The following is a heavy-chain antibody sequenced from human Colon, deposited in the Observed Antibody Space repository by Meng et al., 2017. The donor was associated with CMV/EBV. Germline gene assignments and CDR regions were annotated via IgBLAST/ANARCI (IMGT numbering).Heavy chain of an antibody. CDR2: NHNRGST. Sequence: CTVSGDFSSSSCGSWVRQPPGEGLEWVGCNHNRGSTNYRPSLENRVTISVDTSKNQFSLKLRSVTAADTAVYYCARGPGRGYSSEYWGQGTLVTVSS. CDR3: ARGPGRGYSSEY. J-gene: IGHJ4*02. D-gene: IGHD5-12*01. V-gene: IGHV4-59*01. CDR1: GDFSSSSC.